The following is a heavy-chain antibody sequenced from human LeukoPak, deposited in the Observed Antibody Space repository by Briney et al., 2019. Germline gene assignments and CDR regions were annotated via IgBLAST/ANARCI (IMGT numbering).Heavy chain of an antibody. D-gene: IGHD4/OR15-4a*01. CDR2: ISWNSGSI. V-gene: IGHV3-9*01. Sequence: PGGSLRLSSAASGFTFDDYAMHWVRQAPGKGLEWVSGISWNSGSIGYADSVKGRFTISRDNAKNSLYLQMNSLRAEDTALYYCAKDGALYFDYWGQGTLVTVSS. J-gene: IGHJ4*02. CDR1: GFTFDDYA. CDR3: AKDGALYFDY.